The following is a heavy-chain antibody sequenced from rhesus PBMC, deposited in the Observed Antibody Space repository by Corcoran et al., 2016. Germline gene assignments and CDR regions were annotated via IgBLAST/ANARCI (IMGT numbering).Heavy chain of an antibody. CDR1: GFTFSSYG. D-gene: IGHD6-13*01. CDR2: ISYTGGRK. J-gene: IGHJ5-1*01. V-gene: IGHV3S5*01. CDR3: AKGEAGDRFDV. Sequence: EVQLVETGGGLVQPGGSLRLSCAASGFTFSSYGMSWVRQAAGKGLEWVSGISYTGGRKYYADAVKGRFTISRDNSKNTLSLQMNSLRAEDTAVYYCAKGEAGDRFDVWGAGVLVTVSS.